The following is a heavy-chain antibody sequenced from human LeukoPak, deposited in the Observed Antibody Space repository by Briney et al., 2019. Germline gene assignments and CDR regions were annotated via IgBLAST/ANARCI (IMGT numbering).Heavy chain of an antibody. CDR3: ARGIYISSPLNWFDP. Sequence: GGSLRLSCAASGFTVSSNYMSWVRQAPGKGLEWVSVIYSGGSTYYADSVKGRFTISRDNSKNTLYLQMNSLRAEDTAVYYCARGIYISSPLNWFDPWGQGTLVTVSS. V-gene: IGHV3-66*01. J-gene: IGHJ5*02. CDR2: IYSGGST. CDR1: GFTVSSNY. D-gene: IGHD3-3*02.